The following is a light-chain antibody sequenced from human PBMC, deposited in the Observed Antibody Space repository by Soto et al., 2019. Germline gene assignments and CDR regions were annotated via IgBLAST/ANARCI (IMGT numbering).Light chain of an antibody. V-gene: IGKV3-15*01. CDR1: QSVSSN. CDR3: QQYKNWPPLT. J-gene: IGKJ4*01. CDR2: GAF. Sequence: EIVMTQSPATLSVSPGERATLSCRASQSVSSNLAWYQQKPGQAPRLLIYGAFTRATGTPARFSGSGSGTEFTLTISSLQSEDFAIYYCQQYKNWPPLTFGGGTKVEIK.